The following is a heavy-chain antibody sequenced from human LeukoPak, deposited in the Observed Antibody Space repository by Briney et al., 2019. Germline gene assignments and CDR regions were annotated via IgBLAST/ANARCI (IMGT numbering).Heavy chain of an antibody. J-gene: IGHJ6*03. V-gene: IGHV3-21*01. CDR2: ISSSSSYI. Sequence: PGRSLRLSCAASGFTFSNYNMNWVRQAPGKGLEWVSSISSSSSYIYYADSVKGRFTISRDNAKNSLYLQMNSLRAEDTGVYYCARSEMGYYYYYMDVWGKGTTVIVSS. CDR3: ARSEMGYYYYYMDV. CDR1: GFTFSNYN. D-gene: IGHD2-8*01.